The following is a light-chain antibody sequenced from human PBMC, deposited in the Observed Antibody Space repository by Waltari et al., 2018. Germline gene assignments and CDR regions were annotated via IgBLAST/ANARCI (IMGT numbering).Light chain of an antibody. V-gene: IGLV3-1*01. J-gene: IGLJ2*01. CDR3: QTWDSNTVV. CDR1: KLGDKY. Sequence: SYDLTQPPSVSASLGQTASITCSGDKLGDKYTSWYQQKPGQSPVLVIYQATKRPSVIPEGFSGSNSGNTATLTVSGTQAVDEASYYCQTWDSNTVVFGGGTTLTVL. CDR2: QAT.